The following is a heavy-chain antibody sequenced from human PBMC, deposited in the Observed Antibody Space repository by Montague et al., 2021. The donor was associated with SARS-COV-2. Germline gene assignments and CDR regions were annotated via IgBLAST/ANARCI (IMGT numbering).Heavy chain of an antibody. Sequence: SETLSLTCTVSGGSIDSSSYHWDWIRQSPGNGLEWIGSIYYSGSTSYYTPSLKSRVTISADTSKNQFSLTLTSVTVADTAVYYCARYRRDGSYFLDYWGQGTLVTVSS. J-gene: IGHJ4*02. CDR1: GGSIDSSSYH. D-gene: IGHD5-24*01. CDR3: ARYRRDGSYFLDY. V-gene: IGHV4-39*01. CDR2: IYYSGSTS.